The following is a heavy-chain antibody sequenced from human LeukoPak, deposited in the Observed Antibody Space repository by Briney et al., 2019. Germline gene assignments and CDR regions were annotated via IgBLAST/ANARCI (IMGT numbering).Heavy chain of an antibody. D-gene: IGHD2-2*01. Sequence: SQTLSLTCTVSGGSISSGGYYWSWIRQHPGKGLEWVGYIYYTGSTYYNPSLKSRVIISVDTSKNQFSLKLNSVTAADTAVYYCARYCSSTSCRWFDPWGQGTLVTVSS. CDR3: ARYCSSTSCRWFDP. CDR2: IYYTGST. J-gene: IGHJ5*02. V-gene: IGHV4-31*03. CDR1: GGSISSGGYY.